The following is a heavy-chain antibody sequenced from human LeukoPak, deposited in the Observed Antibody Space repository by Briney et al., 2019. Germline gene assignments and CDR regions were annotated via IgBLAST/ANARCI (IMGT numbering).Heavy chain of an antibody. D-gene: IGHD3-9*01. CDR1: GFTFTSYT. CDR2: ITSSSSTI. CDR3: AREPPYYDILTGPDY. J-gene: IGHJ4*02. V-gene: IGHV3-48*01. Sequence: PGGSLRLSCAASGFTFTSYTMNWVRQAPGKGLEWVSYITSSSSTIYYADSVKGRFTMSRDNAENSLYLQMNSLRAEDTAVYYCAREPPYYDILTGPDYWGQGTLVTVSS.